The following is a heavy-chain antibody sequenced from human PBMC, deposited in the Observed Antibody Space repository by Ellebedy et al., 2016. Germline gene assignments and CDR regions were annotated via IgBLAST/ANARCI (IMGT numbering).Heavy chain of an antibody. D-gene: IGHD2-21*02. J-gene: IGHJ5*02. Sequence: GESLKISXAASGFTFSNFVMTWVRQAPGKGLEWVSAITGSGDNTYYADSVKGRFTISRDNSRNTLYLQMNSLRAEDTALYYCARLAYCRGDCYSWGQGTLVTVSS. V-gene: IGHV3-23*01. CDR1: GFTFSNFV. CDR2: ITGSGDNT. CDR3: ARLAYCRGDCYS.